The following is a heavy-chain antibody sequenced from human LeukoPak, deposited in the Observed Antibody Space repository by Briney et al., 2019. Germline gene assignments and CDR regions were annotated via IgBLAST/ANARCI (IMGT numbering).Heavy chain of an antibody. CDR3: ARQTVAGLLATFDY. V-gene: IGHV4-39*01. Sequence: SETLSLTCTVSGGSISSSSYYRGWIRQPPGKGLEWIGSIYYSGSTYYNPSLKSRVTISVDTSKNQFSLKLSSVTAADTAVYYCARQTVAGLLATFDYWGQGTLVTVSS. D-gene: IGHD6-19*01. CDR1: GGSISSSSYY. CDR2: IYYSGST. J-gene: IGHJ4*02.